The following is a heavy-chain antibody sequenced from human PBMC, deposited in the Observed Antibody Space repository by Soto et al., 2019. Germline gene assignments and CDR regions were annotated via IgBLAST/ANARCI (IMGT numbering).Heavy chain of an antibody. Sequence: ASVTVSCKASGYTFTSYGISWVRQAPGQGLECMGWFIAYNGNTNYAQKLQGRVTMTTDTSTSTAYMELRSLRSDDTAVYYCARDVPTNYYDSSAPGGAFDIWGQGTMVTVSS. D-gene: IGHD3-22*01. CDR3: ARDVPTNYYDSSAPGGAFDI. CDR1: GYTFTSYG. CDR2: FIAYNGNT. J-gene: IGHJ3*02. V-gene: IGHV1-18*01.